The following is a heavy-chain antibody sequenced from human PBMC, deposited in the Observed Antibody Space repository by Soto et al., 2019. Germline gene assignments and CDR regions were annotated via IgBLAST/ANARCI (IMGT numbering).Heavy chain of an antibody. D-gene: IGHD3-22*01. CDR3: ARGLDWFDP. V-gene: IGHV4-59*01. J-gene: IGHJ5*02. CDR1: GGSISSYY. CDR2: IYYSGST. Sequence: QVQLQESGPGLVKPSETLSLTCTVSGGSISSYYWSWIRQPPGKGLKWIGYIYYSGSTNYNPSLKSRVTISVDTSKNQFSLKLSSVTAADTAVYYCARGLDWFDPWGQGTLVTVSS.